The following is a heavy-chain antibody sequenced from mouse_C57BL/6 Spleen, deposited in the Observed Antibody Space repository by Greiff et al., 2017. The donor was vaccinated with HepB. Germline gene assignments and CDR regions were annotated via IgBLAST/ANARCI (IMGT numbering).Heavy chain of an antibody. Sequence: DVQLVESGEGLVKPGGYLKLSCAAFGFTFSGYAMSWVCQTPEKRLEWVAYISRGGDYIDYADTVKGRFTISRDNARTTLYLKMSSLKSEDTAMYYCTRELDYYGSGYDWFAYWGQGTLVTVSA. CDR3: TRELDYYGSGYDWFAY. CDR1: GFTFSGYA. V-gene: IGHV5-9-1*02. CDR2: ISRGGDYI. J-gene: IGHJ3*01. D-gene: IGHD1-1*01.